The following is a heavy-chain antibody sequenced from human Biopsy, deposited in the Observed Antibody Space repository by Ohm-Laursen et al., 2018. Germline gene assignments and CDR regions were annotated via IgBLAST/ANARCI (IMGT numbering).Heavy chain of an antibody. CDR3: GNEVHGRDY. J-gene: IGHJ4*02. CDR2: INQSGRT. D-gene: IGHD2-15*01. V-gene: IGHV4-34*08. CDR1: GKTFSDYY. Sequence: GPLSLTCEVYGKTFSDYYWSWIRQPPGKGLEWIGQINQSGRTNYNPSLKSRVNISADKSNNQFSLKLTSVTSADTAVYFCGNEVHGRDYWGLGALVTVSS.